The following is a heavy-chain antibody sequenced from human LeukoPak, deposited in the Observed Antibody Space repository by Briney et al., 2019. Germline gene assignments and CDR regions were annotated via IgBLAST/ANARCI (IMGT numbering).Heavy chain of an antibody. D-gene: IGHD2-8*02. V-gene: IGHV3-30*02. CDR1: GFSFSSNG. CDR3: ALLGLGAESY. Sequence: PGGSLRLSCAASGFSFSSNGMNWFRQYPDKGLEGGTFIRYDGNGKYYADSVKVRFTISRDNSKNTLYLQMNSLRTEDTAVYYCALLGLGAESYWGQGTLVTVSP. J-gene: IGHJ4*02. CDR2: IRYDGNGK.